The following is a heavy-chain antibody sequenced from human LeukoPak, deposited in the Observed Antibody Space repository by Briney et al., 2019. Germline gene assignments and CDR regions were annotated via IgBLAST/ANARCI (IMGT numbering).Heavy chain of an antibody. CDR3: AKEGDYYGSGSYRDGFDI. V-gene: IGHV3-30*02. J-gene: IGHJ3*02. CDR1: GFTFSSYE. Sequence: GGSLRLSCAASGFTFSSYEMNWVRQAPGKGLEWVAFIRYDGINKYYADSVKGRFTISRDSFKNTLYLQMNSLRPEDTAVYYCAKEGDYYGSGSYRDGFDIWGQGTRATVSS. D-gene: IGHD3-10*01. CDR2: IRYDGINK.